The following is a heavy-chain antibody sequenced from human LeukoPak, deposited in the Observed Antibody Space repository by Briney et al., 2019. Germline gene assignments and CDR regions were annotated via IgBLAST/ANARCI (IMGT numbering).Heavy chain of an antibody. CDR1: GFTFSSYG. J-gene: IGHJ6*02. V-gene: IGHV3-30*02. Sequence: GGSLRLSCAASGFTFSSYGMHWVRQAPGKGLEWVAFIRYDGSNKYYADSVKGRFTISRDNSKNTLYLQMNSLRAEDTAVYYCAKMGYCSSTSCFFYYYYYGMDVCGQGTTVTVSS. CDR2: IRYDGSNK. CDR3: AKMGYCSSTSCFFYYYYYGMDV. D-gene: IGHD2-2*01.